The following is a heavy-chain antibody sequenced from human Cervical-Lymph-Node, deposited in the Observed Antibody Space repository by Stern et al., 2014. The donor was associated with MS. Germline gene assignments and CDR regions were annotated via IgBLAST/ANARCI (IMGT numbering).Heavy chain of an antibody. D-gene: IGHD3-9*01. V-gene: IGHV4-61*02. CDR1: GGSISSGSYY. CDR2: IYTSGST. J-gene: IGHJ6*02. Sequence: VHLVESGPGLVKPSQTLSLTCTVSGGSISSGSYYWSWIRQPAGKGLEWIGRIYTSGSTNYNPSLKSRVTISVDTSKNQFSLKRSSVTAADTAVYYCARDCRLRYFDNYGMDVWGQGTTVTVSS. CDR3: ARDCRLRYFDNYGMDV.